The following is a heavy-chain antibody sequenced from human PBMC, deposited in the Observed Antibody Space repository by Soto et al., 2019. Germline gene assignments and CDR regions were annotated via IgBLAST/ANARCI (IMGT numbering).Heavy chain of an antibody. CDR2: INAGNGNT. V-gene: IGHV1-3*01. CDR1: GYTFTSYA. J-gene: IGHJ4*02. D-gene: IGHD2-21*02. CDR3: ARSIVVVTAIDY. Sequence: ASVKVSCKASGYTFTSYAMHWVRQAPGQRLEWMGWINAGNGNTKYSQKFQGRVTITRDTSASTAYMELSSLRSEDTAVYYCARSIVVVTAIDYPGQATLVTGSS.